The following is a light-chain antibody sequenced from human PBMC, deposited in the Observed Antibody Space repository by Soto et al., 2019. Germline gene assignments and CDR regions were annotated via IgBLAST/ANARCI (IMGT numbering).Light chain of an antibody. CDR2: EVS. J-gene: IGLJ2*01. V-gene: IGLV2-14*01. CDR3: NSCTDTTSLI. CDR1: SSDVGDYKY. Sequence: QSALTQPASVSGSPGQSITISCTGTSSDVGDYKYVSWYQQHPGNAPKLIIYEVSNRPSGISNRFSGSKSGNTASLTISGLQAEDEADYYCNSCTDTTSLIFGGGTKLTVL.